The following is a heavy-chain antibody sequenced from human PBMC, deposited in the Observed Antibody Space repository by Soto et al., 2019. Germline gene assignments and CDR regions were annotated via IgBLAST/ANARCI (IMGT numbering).Heavy chain of an antibody. CDR1: GYSFTSYW. Sequence: GDSLNISCKCSGYSFTSYWIIWVRQMPGKGLEWMGRIDPSDSYTNYSPSLQGHVTISADKSISTAYLQWSSLKASDTAMYYCERGDDAFDIWGQGTMVTVSS. CDR3: ERGDDAFDI. J-gene: IGHJ3*02. CDR2: IDPSDSYT. V-gene: IGHV5-10-1*01.